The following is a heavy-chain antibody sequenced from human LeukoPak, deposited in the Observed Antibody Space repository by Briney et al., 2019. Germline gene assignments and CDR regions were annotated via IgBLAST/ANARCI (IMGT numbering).Heavy chain of an antibody. CDR3: ARALLRMGELSLPDV. V-gene: IGHV1-18*01. CDR2: ISAYNGDT. D-gene: IGHD3-16*02. CDR1: GYTFTSYS. Sequence: ASVKVSRMASGYTFTSYSISWVRQAPGQGLEWMGWISAYNGDTNYAQKLQGRVTMTTDTSTSTAYMELRSLRSDDTAVYYCARALLRMGELSLPDVWGKGTRSPSPQ. J-gene: IGHJ6*04.